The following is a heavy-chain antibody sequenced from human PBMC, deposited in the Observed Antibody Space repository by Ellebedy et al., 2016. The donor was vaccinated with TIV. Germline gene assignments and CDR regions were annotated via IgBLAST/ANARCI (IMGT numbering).Heavy chain of an antibody. J-gene: IGHJ4*02. CDR1: GFTFSSYG. CDR2: ITGSGGST. D-gene: IGHD3-10*01. V-gene: IGHV3-23*01. Sequence: GGSLRLSXAASGFTFSSYGMSWVRQAPGKGLEWVSAITGSGGSTYYADSVKGRFTISRDNSKNTLYLQMNSLRVEDTAVYYCAKDLGYGSIVWGQGTQVTVSS. CDR3: AKDLGYGSIV.